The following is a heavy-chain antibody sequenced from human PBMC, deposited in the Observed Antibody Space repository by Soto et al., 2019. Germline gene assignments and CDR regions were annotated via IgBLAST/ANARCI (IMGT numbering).Heavy chain of an antibody. J-gene: IGHJ4*02. V-gene: IGHV1-18*01. CDR3: ARAIAGGYGHTTLDY. Sequence: QVQLVQSGAEVKKPGASVKVSCKASSYTFTTYGISWVRQAPGQGLEWMGWIYTYNGNTDYAQKVQGRVTMTTDTSTNTAYMDLRSLRSDDTAVYYCARAIAGGYGHTTLDYWGQGTLVTVSS. D-gene: IGHD5-18*01. CDR1: SYTFTTYG. CDR2: IYTYNGNT.